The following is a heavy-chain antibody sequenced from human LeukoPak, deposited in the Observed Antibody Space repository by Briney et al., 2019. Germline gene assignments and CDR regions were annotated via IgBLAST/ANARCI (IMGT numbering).Heavy chain of an antibody. CDR3: AGDPFYGLDVFDI. Sequence: PGGSLRLSCAASGFTFSNYEMYWIRQAPGKGLEWVSYISRSGDAKYYADSVKGRFTISRDNAKNSLYLQMNTVRTEDTALYYCAGDPFYGLDVFDIWGQGTMVTVSS. V-gene: IGHV3-48*03. D-gene: IGHD2/OR15-2a*01. J-gene: IGHJ3*02. CDR2: ISRSGDAK. CDR1: GFTFSNYE.